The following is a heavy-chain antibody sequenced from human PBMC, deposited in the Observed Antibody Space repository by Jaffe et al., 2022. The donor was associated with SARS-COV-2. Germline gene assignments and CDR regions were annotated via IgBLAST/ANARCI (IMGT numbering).Heavy chain of an antibody. J-gene: IGHJ4*02. CDR2: IRHRGYGGTT. V-gene: IGHV3-49*05. CDR3: TRSSSAWLVTFDH. Sequence: EVQLVESGGDLVMPGRSLRLSCTTSGFTFPDYAMSWFRQAPGKGLEWVGFIRHRGYGGTTDYAASVKGRFTISRDDSKSIAYLQMNSLKTEDTAVYYCTRSSSAWLVTFDHWGQGTLVTVSS. CDR1: GFTFPDYA. D-gene: IGHD6-19*01.